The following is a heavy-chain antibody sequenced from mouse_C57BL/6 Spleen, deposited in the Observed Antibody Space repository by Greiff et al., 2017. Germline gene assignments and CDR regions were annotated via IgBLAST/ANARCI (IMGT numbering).Heavy chain of an antibody. CDR3: ARVYYGNYVGIDY. J-gene: IGHJ2*01. V-gene: IGHV5-16*01. CDR1: GFTFSDYY. CDR2: INYDGSST. Sequence: EVKLVESEGGLVQPGSSMKLSCTASGFTFSDYYMAWVRQVPEKGLEWVANINYDGSSTYYLDSLKSRFIISRDNAKNILYLQMSSLKSEDTATYYCARVYYGNYVGIDYWGQGTTLTVSS. D-gene: IGHD2-1*01.